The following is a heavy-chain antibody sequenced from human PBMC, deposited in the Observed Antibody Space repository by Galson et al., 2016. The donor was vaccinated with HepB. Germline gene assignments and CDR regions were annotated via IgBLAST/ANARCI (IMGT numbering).Heavy chain of an antibody. J-gene: IGHJ4*02. CDR1: GVTFRNLW. V-gene: IGHV3-15*01. CDR2: IKSKVDGETV. Sequence: SLRLSCAASGVTFRNLWMTWVRQVPGKGLEWVGRIKSKVDGETVDYAAPVKGRFMISRDDSKNTLFLQMSSLKTEDTAVYYCTTDPPLPGGAAAAWWGLGTLVTVSS. D-gene: IGHD6-13*01. CDR3: TTDPPLPGGAAAAW.